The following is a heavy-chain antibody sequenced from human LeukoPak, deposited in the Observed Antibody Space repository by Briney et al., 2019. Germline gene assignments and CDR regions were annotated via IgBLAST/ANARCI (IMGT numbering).Heavy chain of an antibody. CDR3: ARGGTYCSGGSCYSLDY. J-gene: IGHJ4*02. Sequence: GGSQRLSCAASGFTFSSYGMHWVRQAPGKGLEWVAVIWYDGSNKYYADSVKGRFTISRDNSKNTLYLQMNSLRAEDTAVYYCARGGTYCSGGSCYSLDYWGQGTLVTVSS. D-gene: IGHD2-15*01. V-gene: IGHV3-33*01. CDR1: GFTFSSYG. CDR2: IWYDGSNK.